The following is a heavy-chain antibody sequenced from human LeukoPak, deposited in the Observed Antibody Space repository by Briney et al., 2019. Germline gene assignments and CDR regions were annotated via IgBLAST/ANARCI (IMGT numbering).Heavy chain of an antibody. D-gene: IGHD3-22*01. Sequence: GESLKISCKGPGYNFTIYWIGWVPQIPGKGLEWMGIIYPGDPDTRYSPPLQGQVPISADKSITTANLHWSSLEPSDSACFTCARHHLRMGIVVVKDAFDIWGQGTMVTVSS. CDR3: ARHHLRMGIVVVKDAFDI. CDR2: IYPGDPDT. J-gene: IGHJ3*02. V-gene: IGHV5-51*01. CDR1: GYNFTIYW.